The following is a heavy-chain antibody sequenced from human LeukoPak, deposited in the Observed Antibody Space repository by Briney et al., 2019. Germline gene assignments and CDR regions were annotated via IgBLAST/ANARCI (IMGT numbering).Heavy chain of an antibody. D-gene: IGHD3-22*01. J-gene: IGHJ4*02. CDR3: SRASYYDNSGYPNDY. V-gene: IGHV3-49*03. Sequence: PGGSLRLSCTASGFTFGNYPMSWFRQAPGKGLEWIGFIRSKAYGATTEYAASVKGRFIISRGDSKSLAYLQLNSLETEDSAIYYCSRASYYDNSGYPNDYWGQGTLVTVSS. CDR1: GFTFGNYP. CDR2: IRSKAYGATT.